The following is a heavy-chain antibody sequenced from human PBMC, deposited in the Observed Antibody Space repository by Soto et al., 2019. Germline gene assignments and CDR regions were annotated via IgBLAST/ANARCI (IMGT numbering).Heavy chain of an antibody. Sequence: QVQLVQSGAEVKKPGSSVKVSCKASGDTFSFYTINWVRQAPGLGLEWVGRINPILSMSNYAQKFQGRVTMTADKSPSTDYMELRSLRSEDTAMYYCATSYGSGYRAFDYWGQGALVTVSS. V-gene: IGHV1-69*02. CDR3: ATSYGSGYRAFDY. D-gene: IGHD3-10*01. CDR1: GDTFSFYT. CDR2: INPILSMS. J-gene: IGHJ4*02.